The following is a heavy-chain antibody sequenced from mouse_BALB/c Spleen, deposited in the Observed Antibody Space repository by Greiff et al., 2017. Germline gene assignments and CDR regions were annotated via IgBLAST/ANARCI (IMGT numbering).Heavy chain of an antibody. V-gene: IGHV1-9*01. CDR3: ARSRRYGNFPYAMDY. CDR1: GYTFSSYW. D-gene: IGHD2-10*02. Sequence: VQLQQSGAELMKPGASVKISCKATGYTFSSYWIEWVKQRPGHGLEWIGEILPGSGSTNYNEKFKGKATFTADTSSNTAYMQLSSLTSEDSAVYYCARSRRYGNFPYAMDYWGQGTSVTVSS. J-gene: IGHJ4*01. CDR2: ILPGSGST.